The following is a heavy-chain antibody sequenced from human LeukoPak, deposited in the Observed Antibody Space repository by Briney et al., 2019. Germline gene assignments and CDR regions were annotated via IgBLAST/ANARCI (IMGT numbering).Heavy chain of an antibody. CDR3: ASGAPGWYYFDC. CDR2: ISSSSSYI. J-gene: IGHJ4*02. Sequence: RGSLRLSCAASGLTFSSYSMDWVRQAPGKGLELVSSISSSSSYIYNADSVKGRFTISRDNAKNSLYLQMNSLRAEDTAVYYCASGAPGWYYFDCWGQGTLVTVSS. D-gene: IGHD3-16*01. V-gene: IGHV3-21*01. CDR1: GLTFSSYS.